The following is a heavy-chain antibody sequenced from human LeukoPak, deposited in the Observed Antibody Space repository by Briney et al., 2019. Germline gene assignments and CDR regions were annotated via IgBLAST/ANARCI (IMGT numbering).Heavy chain of an antibody. D-gene: IGHD6-19*01. CDR1: GFTFSSFG. J-gene: IGHJ4*02. Sequence: GGSLRLSCAASGFTFSSFGMHWVRQAPGRGLEWVASLSFDGNHQFYADSVKGRFTLSRDNFKNMVFLEMTSLRVEDTAVYYCARDWFDSGWYLDHWGQGALVTVSS. CDR3: ARDWFDSGWYLDH. CDR2: LSFDGNHQ. V-gene: IGHV3-30*03.